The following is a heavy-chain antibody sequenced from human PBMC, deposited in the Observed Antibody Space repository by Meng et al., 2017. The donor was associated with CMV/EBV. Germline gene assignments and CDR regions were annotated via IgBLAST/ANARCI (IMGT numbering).Heavy chain of an antibody. CDR3: ARVRRDINFDY. V-gene: IGHV3-7*01. Sequence: GGSLRLSCAASGFTFSSYWMSWFRQAPGKGMEWVANIKQDGSEKYYVDSVKGRFTISRDNAKNSLYLQMNSLRAEDTAVYYCARVRRDINFDYWGQGTLVTVSS. D-gene: IGHD2-15*01. CDR2: IKQDGSEK. CDR1: GFTFSSYW. J-gene: IGHJ4*02.